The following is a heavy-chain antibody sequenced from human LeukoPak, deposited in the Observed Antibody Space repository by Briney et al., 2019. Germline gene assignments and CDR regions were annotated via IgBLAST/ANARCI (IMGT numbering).Heavy chain of an antibody. D-gene: IGHD2-21*02. CDR1: GYTFSSYE. Sequence: AASVKVSCKASGYTFSSYEINWVRQAPGQGLEWMGGISTHKGNTNYAQKFQGRVTMTTATSTSTAYMELRSLRSDDTAVYYRARVRSASAGTASAFDIWGQGTMVTVSS. J-gene: IGHJ3*02. V-gene: IGHV1-18*01. CDR2: ISTHKGNT. CDR3: ARVRSASAGTASAFDI.